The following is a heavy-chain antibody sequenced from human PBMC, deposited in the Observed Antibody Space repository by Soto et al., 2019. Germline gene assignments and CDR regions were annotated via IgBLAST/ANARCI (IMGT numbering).Heavy chain of an antibody. J-gene: IGHJ4*02. V-gene: IGHV1-8*01. D-gene: IGHD6-19*01. Sequence: ASVKVSCKTSGYTFTSYDIHWVRQATGQGLEWMGWMNPNNGYTDYAQKFEGRVTMTRDTSLSTAYMELSSLTSDDTAVYYCARGRGWRDYWGQGTLVTVSS. CDR1: GYTFTSYD. CDR3: ARGRGWRDY. CDR2: MNPNNGYT.